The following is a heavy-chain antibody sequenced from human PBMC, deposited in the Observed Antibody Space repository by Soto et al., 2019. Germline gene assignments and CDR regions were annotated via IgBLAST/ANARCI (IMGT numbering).Heavy chain of an antibody. CDR1: GYTFTSYA. CDR2: INAGNGNT. V-gene: IGHV1-3*01. CDR3: ARAKGVNYYGSGKSSRGGWFDP. D-gene: IGHD3-10*01. J-gene: IGHJ5*02. Sequence: QVQLVQSGAEVKKPGASVKVSCKASGYTFTSYAMHWVRQAPGQRLEWMGWINAGNGNTKYSQKFKGRVTITRDTSASTAYMELSSRRSEDTAVYYCARAKGVNYYGSGKSSRGGWFDPWGQGTLVTVSS.